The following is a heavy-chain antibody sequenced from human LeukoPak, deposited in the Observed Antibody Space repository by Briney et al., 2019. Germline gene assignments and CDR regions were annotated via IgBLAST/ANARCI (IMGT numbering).Heavy chain of an antibody. CDR3: ARDYGDYVSWYFDL. J-gene: IGHJ2*01. D-gene: IGHD4-17*01. CDR2: IYHSGST. CDR1: GGSISSSNW. V-gene: IGHV4-4*02. Sequence: SETLSLTCAVSGGSISSSNWWSWVRQPPGKGLEWIGKIYHSGSTNYNPSLKSRVTISVDKSKNQFSLKLSSVTAADTAVYYCARDYGDYVSWYFDLWGRGTLVTVSS.